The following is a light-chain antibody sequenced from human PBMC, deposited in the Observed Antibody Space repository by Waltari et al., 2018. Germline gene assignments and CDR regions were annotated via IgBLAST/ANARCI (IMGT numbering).Light chain of an antibody. V-gene: IGLV2-23*02. CDR1: TSNIGSYKL. CDR2: GVY. CDR3: CSYAGSNSWV. Sequence: QSALIQPASVSGSPGQSIPLPCTCTTSNIGSYKLVTLYQQYPVKAPKVMIYGVYTRPSGVSNRFSGSKSGNTASLTISGLQAEDETDYYCCSYAGSNSWVFGGGTKVTVL. J-gene: IGLJ3*02.